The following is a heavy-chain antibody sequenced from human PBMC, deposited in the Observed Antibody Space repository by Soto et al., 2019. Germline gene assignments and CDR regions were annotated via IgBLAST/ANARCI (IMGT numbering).Heavy chain of an antibody. V-gene: IGHV4-39*01. CDR2: IYYSGST. J-gene: IGHJ6*02. CDR1: GGSISSSSYY. Sequence: PETLRLTCTVSGGSISSSSYYWGWIRQPPGKGLEWIGSIYYSGSTYYNPSLKSRVTISVDTSKNQFSLKLSSVTAADTAVYYCARRIAARPGQRDYFYGMAVLGQ. CDR3: ARRIAARPGQRDYFYGMAV. D-gene: IGHD6-6*01.